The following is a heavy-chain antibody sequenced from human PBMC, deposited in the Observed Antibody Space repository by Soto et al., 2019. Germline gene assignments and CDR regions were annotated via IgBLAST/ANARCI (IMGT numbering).Heavy chain of an antibody. CDR1: GFTFSSQW. V-gene: IGHV3-74*03. CDR3: VRDIR. J-gene: IGHJ4*02. Sequence: EVQLVESGGGLVQPGGSLRLSCAASGFTFSSQWMYWVRQSPGKGPVWVSYINSDGSRIAYADSVKGRFTISRDNAKNTLYLQMNSLRVEDTAVYYVVRDIRWGRGTLVTVSS. CDR2: INSDGSRI.